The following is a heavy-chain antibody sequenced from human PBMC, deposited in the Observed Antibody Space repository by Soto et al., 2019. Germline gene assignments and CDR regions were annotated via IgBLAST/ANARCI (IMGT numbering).Heavy chain of an antibody. V-gene: IGHV3-11*06. CDR3: ARYSYGSRRDY. J-gene: IGHJ4*02. CDR2: ISSSSSYT. D-gene: IGHD5-18*01. Sequence: QVQLVESGGGLVKPGESLRLSCAASGFTFSDYYMSWIRQAPGKGLEWVSYISSSSSYTNYADSVKGRFTISRDNAKNLLYLQMNSLRAEDTAVYYCARYSYGSRRDYWGQGTLVTVSS. CDR1: GFTFSDYY.